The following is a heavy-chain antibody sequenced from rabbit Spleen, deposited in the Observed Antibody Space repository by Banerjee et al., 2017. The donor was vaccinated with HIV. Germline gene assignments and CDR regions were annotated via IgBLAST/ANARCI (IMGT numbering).Heavy chain of an antibody. CDR1: GIDLMSIA. CDR2: IYPVFGIT. Sequence: QELKESGGRLVTPGGSLTLSCKASGIDLMSIAMSWVRQAPGKGLEWIGDIYPVFGITNYATGAKGRFTISRTSSTTVTLQMTSLTAADTATYFCARDLAGAIGWNFYLWGPGTLVTVS. V-gene: IGHV1S44*01. J-gene: IGHJ4*01. D-gene: IGHD4-1*01. CDR3: ARDLAGAIGWNFYL.